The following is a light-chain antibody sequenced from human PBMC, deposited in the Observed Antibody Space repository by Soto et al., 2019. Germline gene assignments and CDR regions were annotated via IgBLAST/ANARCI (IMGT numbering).Light chain of an antibody. Sequence: QSALTQPASVSGSPGQSITISCTGTSSDIGGYDYVSWYQQHPGKAPKLMIYELSYRPSGVSNRFSGSKSGNTASLTISGLQAEDEADYYCQSYDISLHNYVFGTGTKVTVL. CDR2: ELS. CDR1: SSDIGGYDY. J-gene: IGLJ1*01. CDR3: QSYDISLHNYV. V-gene: IGLV2-14*01.